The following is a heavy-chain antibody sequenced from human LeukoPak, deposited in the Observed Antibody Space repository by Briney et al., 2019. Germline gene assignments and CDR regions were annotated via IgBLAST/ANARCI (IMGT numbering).Heavy chain of an antibody. D-gene: IGHD2-8*01. Sequence: GGSLRLSCAASGFTFSIYWIHWVRQAPGKGLEWVSSISSSSSYIYYADSVKGRFTISRDNAKNSLYLQMNSLRAEDTAVYYCARSTNGPKNDYWGQGTLVTVSS. CDR3: ARSTNGPKNDY. J-gene: IGHJ4*02. CDR2: ISSSSSYI. CDR1: GFTFSIYW. V-gene: IGHV3-21*01.